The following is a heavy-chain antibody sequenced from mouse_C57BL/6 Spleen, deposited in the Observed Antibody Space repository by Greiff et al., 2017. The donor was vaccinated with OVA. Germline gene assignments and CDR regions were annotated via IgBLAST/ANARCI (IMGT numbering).Heavy chain of an antibody. J-gene: IGHJ4*01. V-gene: IGHV5-16*01. D-gene: IGHD1-1*01. CDR3: ARDLYYGSSYVGAMDY. CDR2: INYDGSST. Sequence: EVKLEESEGGLVQPGSSMKLSCTASGFTFSDYYMAWVRQVPEKGLEWVANINYDGSSTYYLDSLKSRFIISRDNAKNILYLQMSSLKSEDTATYYCARDLYYGSSYVGAMDYWGQGTSVTVSS. CDR1: GFTFSDYY.